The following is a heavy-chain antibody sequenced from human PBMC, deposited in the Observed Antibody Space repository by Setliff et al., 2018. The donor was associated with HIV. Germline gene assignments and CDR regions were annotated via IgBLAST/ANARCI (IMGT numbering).Heavy chain of an antibody. CDR2: ISSSSSSI. CDR3: VRGPQFRPH. CDR1: GFTFSTYW. V-gene: IGHV3-48*04. J-gene: IGHJ4*02. Sequence: PGGSLRLSCAASGFTFSTYWITWVRQAPGKGLEWLSYISSSSSSIYHADSVKGRFTISRDNTRSTLYLQMNRLRVEDTAVYYCVRGPQFRPHWGQGTLVTVSS.